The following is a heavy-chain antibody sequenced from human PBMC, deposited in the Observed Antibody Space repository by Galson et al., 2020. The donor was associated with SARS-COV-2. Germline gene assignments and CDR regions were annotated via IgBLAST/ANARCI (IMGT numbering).Heavy chain of an antibody. V-gene: IGHV1-3*01. CDR3: AGLGYCSSTSCYRGMDV. CDR1: GYTFTSYA. CDR2: INAGNGNT. Sequence: ASVKVSCKASGYTFTSYAMHWVRQAPGQRLEWMGWINAGNGNTKYSQKFQGRVTITRDTSASTAYMELSSLRSDDTAGYYCAGLGYCSSTSCYRGMDVWGQGTTVTVSS. J-gene: IGHJ6*02. D-gene: IGHD2-2*02.